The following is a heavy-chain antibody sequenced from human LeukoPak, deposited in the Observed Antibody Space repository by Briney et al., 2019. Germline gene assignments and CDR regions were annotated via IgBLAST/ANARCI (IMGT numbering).Heavy chain of an antibody. CDR3: AELGITMVGGV. D-gene: IGHD3-10*02. Sequence: PGGTLRLSCVGSGFTFSIYAMSWVRQAPGKGLVWVSRIKSDGSSTIYADSVKGRFTISRDNAKNSLYLQMNSLRAEDTSVYYCAELGITMVGGVWGKGTTVTISS. CDR1: GFTFSIYA. V-gene: IGHV3-74*01. CDR2: IKSDGSST. J-gene: IGHJ6*04.